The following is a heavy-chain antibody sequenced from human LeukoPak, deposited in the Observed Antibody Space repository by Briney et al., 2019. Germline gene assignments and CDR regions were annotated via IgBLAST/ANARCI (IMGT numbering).Heavy chain of an antibody. V-gene: IGHV4-39*07. J-gene: IGHJ5*02. D-gene: IGHD3-22*01. CDR3: ARETYYYDSSGYYYDWFDP. Sequence: SETLSLTCTVSGGSISSSSYYWGWIRQPPGKGLEWIGSIYYSGSTYYNPSLKSRVTISVDTSKNQFSLKLSSVTAADTAVYYCARETYYYDSSGYYYDWFDPWGQGTLVTVSS. CDR2: IYYSGST. CDR1: GGSISSSSYY.